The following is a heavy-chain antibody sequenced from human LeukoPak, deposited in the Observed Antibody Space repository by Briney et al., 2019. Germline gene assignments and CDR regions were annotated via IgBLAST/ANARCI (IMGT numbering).Heavy chain of an antibody. D-gene: IGHD6-6*01. CDR2: ISSSSSYI. V-gene: IGHV3-21*01. Sequence: PGGSLRLSCAASGFTFSSYSTNWVRQAPGKGLEWVSSISSSSSYIYYADSVKGRFTISRDNAKNSLYLQMNSLRAEDTAVYYCARGGSMKQLVGRWGRYFDYWGQGTLVTVSS. J-gene: IGHJ4*02. CDR1: GFTFSSYS. CDR3: ARGGSMKQLVGRWGRYFDY.